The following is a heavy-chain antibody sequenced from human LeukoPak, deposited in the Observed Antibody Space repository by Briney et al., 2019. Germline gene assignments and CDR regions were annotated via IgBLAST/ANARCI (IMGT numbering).Heavy chain of an antibody. Sequence: ASVKVSCKASGYTFSGYYLHWVRQAPGQGLEWVGWINPNSGGTTYAQKFQGRVTMTRDTSISTAYMELSRLRSDDTAVYYCARVRTDYDTSGYYYFDYWGQGTLVTVSS. V-gene: IGHV1-2*02. CDR3: ARVRTDYDTSGYYYFDY. CDR2: INPNSGGT. J-gene: IGHJ4*02. CDR1: GYTFSGYY. D-gene: IGHD3-22*01.